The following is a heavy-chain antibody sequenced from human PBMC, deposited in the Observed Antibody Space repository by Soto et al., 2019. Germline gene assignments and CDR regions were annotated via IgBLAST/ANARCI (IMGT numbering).Heavy chain of an antibody. CDR2: IKQDGSEQ. V-gene: IGHV3-7*05. CDR1: GFTFSGYW. Sequence: EVQLVESGGGLVQPGGSLRLSCAASGFTFSGYWMSWVRQAPGKGLEWVANIKQDGSEQFYVDSVKGRFTISGDNAKNTLYLQMNGLRAEDTVVYYCAREAVWGQGTTVTVSS. CDR3: AREAV. J-gene: IGHJ6*02.